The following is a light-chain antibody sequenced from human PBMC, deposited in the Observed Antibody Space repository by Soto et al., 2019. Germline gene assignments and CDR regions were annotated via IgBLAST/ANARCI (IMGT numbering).Light chain of an antibody. CDR1: QSVSSSY. V-gene: IGKV3-20*01. CDR3: QQFGTSPWT. CDR2: GAS. J-gene: IGKJ1*01. Sequence: EIVLTQSPGTLSLSPEERATLSCRASQSVSSSYLAWYQQKPGQAPRLRIYGASSRATAIPDRFSGGGAGTDFTRTISRLEPEDFAVYYCQQFGTSPWTFGQGTKVEIK.